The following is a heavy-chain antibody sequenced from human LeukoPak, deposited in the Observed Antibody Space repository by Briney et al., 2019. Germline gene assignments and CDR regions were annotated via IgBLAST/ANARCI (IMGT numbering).Heavy chain of an antibody. D-gene: IGHD3-9*01. CDR2: IYYSGST. V-gene: IGHV4-59*01. CDR3: ARESYDILTGYYTVDY. CDR1: GGSISGDY. J-gene: IGHJ4*02. Sequence: SETLSLTCTVSGGSISGDYWSWIRQPPGKGLEWIGYIYYSGSTNYNPSLKSRVTISVDTSKNQFSLKLSSVTAADTAVYYCARESYDILTGYYTVDYWGQGTLVTVSS.